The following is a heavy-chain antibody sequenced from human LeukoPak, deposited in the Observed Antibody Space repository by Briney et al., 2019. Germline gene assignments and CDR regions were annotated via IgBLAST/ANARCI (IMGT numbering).Heavy chain of an antibody. CDR1: GFTLSSYW. CDR2: INSDGSRT. J-gene: IGHJ4*02. D-gene: IGHD2-21*02. V-gene: IGHV3-74*01. CDR3: ARTLGFSGHWRDFDL. Sequence: PGGSLRLSCAVSGFTLSSYWMHWVRQVPGKGLMWVSRINSDGSRTNYADSVRGRFTVSRDNAKNTLYLQMNGLGDEDTALYYCARTLGFSGHWRDFDLWGQGTLVTVSS.